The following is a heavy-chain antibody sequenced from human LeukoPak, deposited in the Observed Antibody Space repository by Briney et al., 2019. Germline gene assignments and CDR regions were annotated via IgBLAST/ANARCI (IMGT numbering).Heavy chain of an antibody. CDR1: GFTFSDYY. D-gene: IGHD6-19*01. J-gene: IGHJ4*02. CDR2: ISSSGSTI. Sequence: GGSLRLSCAASGFTFSDYYMSWIRQAPGKGLEWVSYISSSGSTIYYADSVKGRFTISRDNAKNSLYLQMNSLRAEDTAVYYCASRNSKWLVNYFDYWGQGTLVTVSS. CDR3: ASRNSKWLVNYFDY. V-gene: IGHV3-11*04.